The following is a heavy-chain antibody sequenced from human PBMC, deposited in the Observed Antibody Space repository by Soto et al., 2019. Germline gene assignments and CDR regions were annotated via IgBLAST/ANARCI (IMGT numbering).Heavy chain of an antibody. CDR1: SGSISSSNW. Sequence: SETLSLTCAVSSGSISSSNWWSWVRQPPGKGLEWIGEIYHSGSTNYNPSLKSRVTISVDKSKNQFSLKLSSVTAADTAVYYCARVGGYGDYDFDYWGQGTLVTVSS. V-gene: IGHV4-4*02. D-gene: IGHD4-17*01. CDR3: ARVGGYGDYDFDY. J-gene: IGHJ4*02. CDR2: IYHSGST.